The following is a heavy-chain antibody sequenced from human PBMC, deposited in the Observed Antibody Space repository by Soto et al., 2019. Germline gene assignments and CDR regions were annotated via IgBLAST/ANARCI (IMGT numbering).Heavy chain of an antibody. CDR3: ARDSDYCTGGSCYWNFDF. J-gene: IGHJ4*02. D-gene: IGHD2-15*01. CDR1: GGSISSGTYY. V-gene: IGHV4-31*03. Sequence: QVQLQESGPGLVKPSQTLSLTCTVSGGSISSGTYYWTWVRQRPGEGLEWIGFISHSGRTYYNPSLKSRAPISVDTSENQFSLRLSSVTAADTAVYFCARDSDYCTGGSCYWNFDFWGQGTLVTVSS. CDR2: ISHSGRT.